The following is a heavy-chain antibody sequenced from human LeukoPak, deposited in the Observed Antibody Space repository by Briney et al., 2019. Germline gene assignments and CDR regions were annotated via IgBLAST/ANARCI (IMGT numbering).Heavy chain of an antibody. D-gene: IGHD6-19*01. V-gene: IGHV3-30-3*01. CDR1: GFTFSSYA. J-gene: IGHJ4*02. Sequence: QPGGSLRLSCAASGFTFSSYAMHWVRQAPGKGLEWVAVISYDGSNKYYADSVKGRFTISRDNSKNTLYLQMNSLRAEDTAVYYRARTLLQWLGYFDYWGQGTLVTVSS. CDR3: ARTLLQWLGYFDY. CDR2: ISYDGSNK.